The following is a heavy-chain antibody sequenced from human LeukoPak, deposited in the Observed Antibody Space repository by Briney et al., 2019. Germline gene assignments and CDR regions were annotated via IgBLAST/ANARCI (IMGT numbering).Heavy chain of an antibody. CDR1: GYTFTGYY. D-gene: IGHD3-22*01. J-gene: IGHJ3*02. CDR2: INPNSGGT. Sequence: GASVKVSCEASGYTFTGYYMHWVRQAPGQGLEWIGWINPNSGGTNYAQKFQGRVTMTRDTSISTAYMELSRLRSDDTAVYYCARDDSYYYDSSGSEAFDIWGQGTMLTVSS. V-gene: IGHV1-2*02. CDR3: ARDDSYYYDSSGSEAFDI.